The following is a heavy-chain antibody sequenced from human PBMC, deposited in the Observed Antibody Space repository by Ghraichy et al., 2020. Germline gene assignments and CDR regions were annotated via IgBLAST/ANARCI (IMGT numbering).Heavy chain of an antibody. V-gene: IGHV4-39*02. CDR1: GGSMRSSDSH. J-gene: IGHJ5*02. CDR2: LYHSENT. Sequence: ESLNISCTVSGGSMRSSDSHWGWIRQPPGKGLEWIGILYHSENTYHNPSLESRVTISADTSKNLFSLLLSSVTAADTAVYYCVRWEYYHDNSASNWFDPWGQGTLVTVSS. D-gene: IGHD3-22*01. CDR3: VRWEYYHDNSASNWFDP.